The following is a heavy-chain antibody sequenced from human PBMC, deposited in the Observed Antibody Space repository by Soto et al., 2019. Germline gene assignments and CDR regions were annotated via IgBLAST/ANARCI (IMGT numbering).Heavy chain of an antibody. J-gene: IGHJ4*02. D-gene: IGHD6-13*01. Sequence: QVQLVESGGGVVQPGRSLRLSCAASGFTFSYYGMHWVRQAPGKGLEWVAVIWSDGGKKYYADSVKGRFTISRDNSKNMVYLEMNSLRVEDTAVYYCARWGIADLGGSDYWGQGTLVTVSS. CDR3: ARWGIADLGGSDY. CDR1: GFTFSYYG. CDR2: IWSDGGKK. V-gene: IGHV3-33*01.